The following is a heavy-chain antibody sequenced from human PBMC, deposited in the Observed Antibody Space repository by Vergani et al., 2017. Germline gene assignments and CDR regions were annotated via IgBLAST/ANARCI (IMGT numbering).Heavy chain of an antibody. CDR1: GFTFNSYA. J-gene: IGHJ4*02. Sequence: EVQLLESGGGLVQPGGSLRVSCAASGFTFNSYAINWVRPAPGKGLEWVSAISASSGSTYYADSVKGRFTISRDNSMNTLYLQMNSLRAEDTAVYYCAKDYYDFWSVYSGPYDYWGQGTLVTVSS. CDR3: AKDYYDFWSVYSGPYDY. CDR2: ISASSGST. D-gene: IGHD3-3*01. V-gene: IGHV3-23*01.